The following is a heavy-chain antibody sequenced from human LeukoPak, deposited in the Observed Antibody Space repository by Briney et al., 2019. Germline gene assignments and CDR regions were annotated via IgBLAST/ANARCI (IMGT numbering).Heavy chain of an antibody. D-gene: IGHD2-2*01. J-gene: IGHJ3*01. CDR3: ARCTASCYANAFDV. Sequence: PGGSLRLSCAASGFTLNNNAMSWVRQAPGKGLEWVSAINGDGDATEYADSVKGRFTISRDNSKNTLFLQMNSLRPEDTAVYYCARCTASCYANAFDVWGQGTLLTVSS. CDR2: INGDGDAT. CDR1: GFTLNNNA. V-gene: IGHV3-23*01.